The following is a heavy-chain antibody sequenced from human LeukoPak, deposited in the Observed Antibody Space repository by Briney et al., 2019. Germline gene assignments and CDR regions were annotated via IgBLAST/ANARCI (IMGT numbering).Heavy chain of an antibody. D-gene: IGHD1-1*01. CDR1: GFTFSSYA. Sequence: GGSLRLSCAASGFTFSSYAMSWVRQAPGKGLEWVSAITGSGGSTYYADSVKGRFTISRDNSKNTLYLQMNGLRAEDTAVDYCARGATDVTRWFDPWGQGTRATVSS. CDR3: ARGATDVTRWFDP. CDR2: ITGSGGST. J-gene: IGHJ5*02. V-gene: IGHV3-23*01.